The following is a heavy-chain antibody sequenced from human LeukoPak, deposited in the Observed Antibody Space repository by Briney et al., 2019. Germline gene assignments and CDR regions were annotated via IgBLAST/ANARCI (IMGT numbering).Heavy chain of an antibody. CDR1: GFTFSSYS. CDR3: ARVGYDSSGYYLAEYFQH. V-gene: IGHV3-21*01. CDR2: ISSSSSYI. D-gene: IGHD3-22*01. J-gene: IGHJ1*01. Sequence: GGSLRLSCAASGFTFSSYSMNWVRQAPGKGLEWVSSISSSSSYIYYADSVKGRFTISRDNAKNSLYLQMNSLRAEDTAVYYCARVGYDSSGYYLAEYFQHWGQGTLVTVSS.